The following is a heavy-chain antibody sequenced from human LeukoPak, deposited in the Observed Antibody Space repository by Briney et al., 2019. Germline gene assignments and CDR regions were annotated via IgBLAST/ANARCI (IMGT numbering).Heavy chain of an antibody. CDR3: ASQSYGGLRTHDY. V-gene: IGHV4-34*01. CDR1: GGSISSYY. J-gene: IGHJ4*02. Sequence: SETLSLTCTVSGGSISSYYWSWIRQPPGKGLEWIGEINHSGSTNYNPSLKSRVTISVDTSKNQFSLKLSSVTAADTAVYYCASQSYGGLRTHDYWGQGTLVTVSS. CDR2: INHSGST. D-gene: IGHD3-16*01.